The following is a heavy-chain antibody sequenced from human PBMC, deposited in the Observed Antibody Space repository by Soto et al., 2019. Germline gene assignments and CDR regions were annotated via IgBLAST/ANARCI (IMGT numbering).Heavy chain of an antibody. D-gene: IGHD3-3*01. Sequence: ASVKVSCKASGFTFTDYSFHWVRQAPGQGLEWMGWINPKSGVTKYAQNFHGRVTMTTDTSTATAHMELRSLISDDTAVYYCARVIMIFGVANLGSYFDYWGQGTRVTVSS. V-gene: IGHV1-2*02. J-gene: IGHJ4*02. CDR3: ARVIMIFGVANLGSYFDY. CDR1: GFTFTDYS. CDR2: INPKSGVT.